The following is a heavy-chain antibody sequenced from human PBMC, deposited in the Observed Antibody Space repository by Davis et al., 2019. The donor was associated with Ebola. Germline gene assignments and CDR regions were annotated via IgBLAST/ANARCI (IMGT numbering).Heavy chain of an antibody. V-gene: IGHV4-34*01. CDR2: INHSGST. CDR3: AREHFDI. J-gene: IGHJ3*02. Sequence: GSLRLSCAVYGGSFSGYYWSWIRQPPGKGLEWIGEINHSGSTNYNPSLKSRVTISVDTSKNQFSLKLTSVTAADTAVYYCAREHFDIWGQGTKVTVSS. CDR1: GGSFSGYY.